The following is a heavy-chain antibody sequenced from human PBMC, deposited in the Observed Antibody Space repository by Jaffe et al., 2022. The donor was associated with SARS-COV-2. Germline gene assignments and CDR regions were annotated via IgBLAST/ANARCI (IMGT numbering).Heavy chain of an antibody. D-gene: IGHD1-26*01. CDR1: GYSFTSQW. CDR3: ARQAGSYSLTHYYYYMDV. J-gene: IGHJ6*03. CDR2: IYPGDSDT. V-gene: IGHV5-51*01. Sequence: EVQLVQSGAEVKKPGESLKISCKGSGYSFTSQWIAWVRQMPGKGLEWMGIIYPGDSDTRYSPSFQGQVTISADKSISTAYLQWSSLKASDTAMYYCARQAGSYSLTHYYYYMDVWGKGTTVTVSS.